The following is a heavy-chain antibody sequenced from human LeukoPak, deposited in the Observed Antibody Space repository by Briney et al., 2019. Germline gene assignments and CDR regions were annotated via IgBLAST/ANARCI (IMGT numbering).Heavy chain of an antibody. CDR2: TYYSGST. J-gene: IGHJ4*02. CDR3: ATAGYYGSGSYYSIPTIDY. V-gene: IGHV4-59*01. CDR1: AGSITSYY. D-gene: IGHD3-10*01. Sequence: SETLSLTCILSAGSITSYYWSWVRHPPGEGLGWIGYTYYSGSTNYNTSIKNRVTISVDTSKTQFSLKLSSLTAADTAVSYCATAGYYGSGSYYSIPTIDYWGQGTLVTVSS.